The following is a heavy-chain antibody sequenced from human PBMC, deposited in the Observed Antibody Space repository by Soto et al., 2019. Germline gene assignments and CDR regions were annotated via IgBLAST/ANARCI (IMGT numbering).Heavy chain of an antibody. Sequence: ASVKVSCKASGHTFTSYYMQWVRLAPGQGLEWMGMINPSGGGTSYAQKFQGRVTMTRDTSTSTVYMELSSLRSEDTAVYYCARDLIAAVNTRNYYYYGMHVWGQGTTVTVSS. CDR3: ARDLIAAVNTRNYYYYGMHV. D-gene: IGHD6-13*01. CDR2: INPSGGGT. J-gene: IGHJ6*02. CDR1: GHTFTSYY. V-gene: IGHV1-46*01.